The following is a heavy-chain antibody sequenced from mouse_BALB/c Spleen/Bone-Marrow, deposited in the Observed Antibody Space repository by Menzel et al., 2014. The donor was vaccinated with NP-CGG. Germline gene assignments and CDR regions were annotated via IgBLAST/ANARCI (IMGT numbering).Heavy chain of an antibody. CDR1: GLTFRSFG. D-gene: IGHD2-3*01. J-gene: IGHJ2*01. CDR3: VRGGYYVPSYFDS. V-gene: IGHV5-17*02. Sequence: EVKLVESGGGLVQPGGSRKLSCAASGLTFRSFGMHWARQAPEKGLEWVAYISGGTSTIYYADTVKGRFTISRDKPNNTLFLQMTSLRSEDTAMYYCVRGGYYVPSYFDSWGQGTTLTVSS. CDR2: ISGGTSTI.